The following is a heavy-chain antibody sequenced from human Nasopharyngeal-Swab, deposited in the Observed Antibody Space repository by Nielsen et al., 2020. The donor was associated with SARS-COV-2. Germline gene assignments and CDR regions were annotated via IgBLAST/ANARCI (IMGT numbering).Heavy chain of an antibody. J-gene: IGHJ4*02. Sequence: SETLSLTCAVSGASISSDYWGWIRQPPGKGLEWIGCVSYSGRIDYNPSLKSRVTISIDTSKKHLSLVLSSLTAADTALYYCTRGSLRTAPDCWGQGTLVTVSS. D-gene: IGHD4-17*01. CDR3: TRGSLRTAPDC. V-gene: IGHV4-59*12. CDR2: VSYSGRI. CDR1: GASISSDY.